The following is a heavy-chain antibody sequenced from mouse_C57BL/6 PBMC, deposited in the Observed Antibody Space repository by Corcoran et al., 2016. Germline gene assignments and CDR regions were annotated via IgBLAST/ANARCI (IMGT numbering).Heavy chain of an antibody. CDR3: ARPRYYYGSSRYYFDY. J-gene: IGHJ2*01. Sequence: EVQLQQSGPELVKPGASVKISCKASGYTFTDYYMNWVKQSHGKSLEWIGDINPNNGGTSYNQKFKGKATLTVDKSSSTAYMELRNLTSEDSAVYYCARPRYYYGSSRYYFDYWGQGTTLTVSS. CDR2: INPNNGGT. V-gene: IGHV1-26*01. CDR1: GYTFTDYY. D-gene: IGHD1-1*01.